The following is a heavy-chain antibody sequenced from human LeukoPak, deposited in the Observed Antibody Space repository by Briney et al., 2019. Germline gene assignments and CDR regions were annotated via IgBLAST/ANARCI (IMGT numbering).Heavy chain of an antibody. J-gene: IGHJ4*02. Sequence: SETLSLTCAVYGGSFSGYYWSWIRQPPGKGLEWIGEINHSGSTNYNPSLKSRVTISVDTSKNQFSLKLSSVTAADTAVYYCARDLLRAVEVPAADFDYWGQGTLVTVSS. CDR1: GGSFSGYY. CDR3: ARDLLRAVEVPAADFDY. CDR2: INHSGST. V-gene: IGHV4-34*01. D-gene: IGHD2-2*01.